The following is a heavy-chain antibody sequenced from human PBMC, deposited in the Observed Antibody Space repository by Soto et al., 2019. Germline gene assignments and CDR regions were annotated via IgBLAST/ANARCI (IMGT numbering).Heavy chain of an antibody. CDR2: IDWDDDK. D-gene: IGHD2-15*01. V-gene: IGHV2-70*11. CDR1: GFSLSTSGMC. Sequence: SGPTLVNPTQTLTLTCTFSGFSLSTSGMCVSWIRQPPGKALEWLARIDWDDDKYYSTSLKTRLTISKDTSKNQVVLTMTNMDPVDTATYYCASGGGGSCYLDTWFDPWGPGTLVTVSS. J-gene: IGHJ5*02. CDR3: ASGGGGSCYLDTWFDP.